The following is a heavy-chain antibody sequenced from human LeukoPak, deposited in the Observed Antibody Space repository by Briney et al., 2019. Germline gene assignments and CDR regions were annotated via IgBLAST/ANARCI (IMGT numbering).Heavy chain of an antibody. J-gene: IGHJ4*02. Sequence: SSVKVSCKASVGTLRNYAISWVRQPPGQGLEWMGGIIPIRGKANYAQKLQGRVTITADKSTSTAYMEMSRLRSEDTAVYYCAREYGVATAMLWGQGTLVTVSS. CDR2: IIPIRGKA. CDR1: VGTLRNYA. CDR3: AREYGVATAML. D-gene: IGHD5-18*01. V-gene: IGHV1-69*04.